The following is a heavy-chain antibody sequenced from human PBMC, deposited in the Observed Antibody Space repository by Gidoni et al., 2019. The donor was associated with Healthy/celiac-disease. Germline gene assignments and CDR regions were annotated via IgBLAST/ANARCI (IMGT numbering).Heavy chain of an antibody. V-gene: IGHV4-31*01. CDR1: GGSISSGGYY. CDR3: ARSGGYSDHYGMDV. D-gene: IGHD2-21*02. CDR2: IYYSGST. J-gene: IGHJ6*02. Sequence: QVQLQESGPGLVKPSQTLSLTCTVSGGSISSGGYYWSWIRQHPGKGLEWIGYIYYSGSTYYNPSLKSLVTIAVDTSKNQFSLKLSSVTAADTAVYYCARSGGYSDHYGMDVWGQGTTVTVSS.